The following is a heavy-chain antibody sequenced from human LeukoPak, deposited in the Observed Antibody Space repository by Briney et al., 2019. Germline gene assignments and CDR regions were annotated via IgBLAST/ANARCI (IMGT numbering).Heavy chain of an antibody. CDR3: ARYRGSAVGEDY. V-gene: IGHV4-59*01. CDR2: ISYSGCT. J-gene: IGHJ4*02. D-gene: IGHD6-19*01. Sequence: SETLSLTCTVSGGSISSYYWSWLRQPPGKGQEWIGFISYSGCTNYNPSLQSRVTISVDKSKNQFYLKLSSVTAADTAVYYCARYRGSAVGEDYWGQGTLVTVSS. CDR1: GGSISSYY.